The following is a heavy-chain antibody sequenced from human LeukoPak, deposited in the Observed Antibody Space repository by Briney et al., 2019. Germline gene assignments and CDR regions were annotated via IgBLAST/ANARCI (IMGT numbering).Heavy chain of an antibody. V-gene: IGHV5-51*01. CDR1: GYSFTSYW. CDR2: IYPGDSDT. D-gene: IGHD3-10*01. CDR3: AGYDYYGSGSYYYMDV. Sequence: GESPKISCKGSGYSFTSYWIGWVRQMPGKGLEWMGIIYPGDSDTRYSPSFQGQVTISADKSISTAYLQWSSLKASDTAMYYCAGYDYYGSGSYYYMDVWGKGTTVTVSS. J-gene: IGHJ6*03.